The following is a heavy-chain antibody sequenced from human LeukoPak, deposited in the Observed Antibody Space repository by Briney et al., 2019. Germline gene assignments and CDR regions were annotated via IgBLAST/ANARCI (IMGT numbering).Heavy chain of an antibody. CDR2: IYHSGST. CDR1: XDSFXXXXXX. V-gene: IGHV4-39*01. Sequence: SLTCXVSXDSFXXXXXXWGXXXXPPXXXLXXXXXIYHSGSTYYSPSLKSRVTFSIDTSKIQFYLKLSSVTAADTAVYYCARRSPRYCTXXTCYFDYWGQGTXXXVSS. CDR3: ARRSPRYCTXXTCYFDY. D-gene: IGHD2-8*01. J-gene: IGHJ4*02.